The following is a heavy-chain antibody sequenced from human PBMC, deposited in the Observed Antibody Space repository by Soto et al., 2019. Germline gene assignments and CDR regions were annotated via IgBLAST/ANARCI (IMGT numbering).Heavy chain of an antibody. CDR3: VRIRGGGAYDL. D-gene: IGHD3-3*01. CDR1: GFTFTDHW. CDR2: IKPDGSEK. V-gene: IGHV3-7*05. J-gene: IGHJ3*01. Sequence: EVQLVESGGGLVQPGGSLRLSCVASGFTFTDHWMTWVRQAPGRRPEWVANIKPDGSEKYYMDSVRGRFAISRDNAKNSLSLLMNSLGPEDTAMFYCVRIRGGGAYDLWGQGTMVTLS.